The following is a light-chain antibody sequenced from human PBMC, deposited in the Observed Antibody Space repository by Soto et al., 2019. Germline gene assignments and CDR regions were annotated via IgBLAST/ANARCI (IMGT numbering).Light chain of an antibody. Sequence: EIVMTQSPATLSVSPGERATVSCRASQSVRSNLAWYQQKPGQAPRLLIYGASSRATGIPDRFSGSGSGTDFTLTISRLEPEDFAVYYCQQCGGSPRTFGQGTKVDIK. CDR1: QSVRSN. J-gene: IGKJ1*01. CDR2: GAS. CDR3: QQCGGSPRT. V-gene: IGKV3-20*01.